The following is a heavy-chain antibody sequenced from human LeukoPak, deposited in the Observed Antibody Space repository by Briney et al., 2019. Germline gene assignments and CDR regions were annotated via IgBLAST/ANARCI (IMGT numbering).Heavy chain of an antibody. D-gene: IGHD6-13*01. V-gene: IGHV3-21*01. CDR3: ARDLPGIAAAGLFDY. CDR1: GHSLGSYS. CDR2: ISSRISYI. J-gene: IGHJ4*02. Sequence: RGGSRRLSRDASGHSLGSYSMNWVRQAPGKGLEWVSSISSRISYIYYGATVKGRFTISRDNAKNSLYRQMNSLRGEDTAVYYCARDLPGIAAAGLFDYWGQGTLATVSS.